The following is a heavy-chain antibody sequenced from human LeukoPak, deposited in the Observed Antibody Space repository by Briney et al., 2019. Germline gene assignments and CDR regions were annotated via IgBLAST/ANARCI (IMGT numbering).Heavy chain of an antibody. J-gene: IGHJ4*02. Sequence: GGSLRLSCAASGSTFSSYGINWVRQAPGKGLEWVAVISYDGSNKYYADSVKGRFTISRDNSKNTLYLQMNSLRAEDTAVYYCAKRMGPSIAATDLDYWGQGTLVTVSS. V-gene: IGHV3-30*18. CDR2: ISYDGSNK. D-gene: IGHD6-13*01. CDR1: GSTFSSYG. CDR3: AKRMGPSIAATDLDY.